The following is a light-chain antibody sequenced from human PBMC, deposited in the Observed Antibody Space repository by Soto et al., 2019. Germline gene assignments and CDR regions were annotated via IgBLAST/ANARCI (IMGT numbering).Light chain of an antibody. CDR2: DAS. CDR3: QQFDDYPFN. V-gene: IGKV1D-13*01. Sequence: AIQLTQSPSSLSASVGDSVTITCRASQGISSALAWYQQTPGRAPKVLIYDASTLASGVPSRFSGSRSGTDFTLTVSSLQPEDFATYYCQQFDDYPFNFGPGIKVDIK. J-gene: IGKJ3*01. CDR1: QGISSA.